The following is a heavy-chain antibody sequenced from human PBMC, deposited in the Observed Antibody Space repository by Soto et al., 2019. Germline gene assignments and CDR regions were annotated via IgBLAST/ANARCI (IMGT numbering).Heavy chain of an antibody. Sequence: ASVKVSCKASGYTFTSYGISWVRQAPGQGLEWMGWISDYNGNTNYAQKLQGRVTMTTDTSTSTAYMELRSLRSDDTAVYYCARDQRFLERLGAFDIRGQGTMVTVSS. D-gene: IGHD3-3*01. V-gene: IGHV1-18*01. CDR3: ARDQRFLERLGAFDI. J-gene: IGHJ3*02. CDR2: ISDYNGNT. CDR1: GYTFTSYG.